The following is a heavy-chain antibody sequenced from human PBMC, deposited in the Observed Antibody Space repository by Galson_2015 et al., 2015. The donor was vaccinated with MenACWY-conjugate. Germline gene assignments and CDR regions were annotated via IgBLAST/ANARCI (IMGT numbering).Heavy chain of an antibody. J-gene: IGHJ4*02. Sequence: SLRLSCAASGFTLSSYWMHWVRQAPGKGLVWVSRINSDGSSTSYADSVKGRFTISRDNAKNTLYLQMNSLRAEDTAVYYCARLGGSYKTTSHFDYWGQGTLVTVSS. V-gene: IGHV3-74*01. D-gene: IGHD1-26*01. CDR3: ARLGGSYKTTSHFDY. CDR2: INSDGSST. CDR1: GFTLSSYW.